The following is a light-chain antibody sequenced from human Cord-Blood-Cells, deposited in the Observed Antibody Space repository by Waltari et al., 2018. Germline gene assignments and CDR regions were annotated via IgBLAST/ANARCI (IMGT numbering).Light chain of an antibody. J-gene: IGKJ4*01. CDR1: QSVSSY. Sequence: EIVLTQSPATLSLSPGERATLPCRASQSVSSYLAWYQQKPGQAPRLLIYDASNRATSIPARFSGSGSGTDFTLTISSLEPEDFAVYYCQQRSNWPPLTFGGGTKVEIK. V-gene: IGKV3-11*01. CDR3: QQRSNWPPLT. CDR2: DAS.